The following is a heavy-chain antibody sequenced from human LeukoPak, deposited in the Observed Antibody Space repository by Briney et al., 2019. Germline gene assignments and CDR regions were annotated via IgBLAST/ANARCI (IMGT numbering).Heavy chain of an antibody. V-gene: IGHV4-39*07. CDR3: ARVSRDSSGYIYYFDY. D-gene: IGHD3-22*01. CDR2: MYHNGST. J-gene: IGHJ4*02. CDR1: GGSISSISYY. Sequence: SETLSLTCTVSGGSISSISYYWGWIRQPPGKGLEWIGSMYHNGSTYYNPSLKSRVTISVDTSKNQFSLKLSSVTAADTAVYYCARVSRDSSGYIYYFDYWGQGALVTVSS.